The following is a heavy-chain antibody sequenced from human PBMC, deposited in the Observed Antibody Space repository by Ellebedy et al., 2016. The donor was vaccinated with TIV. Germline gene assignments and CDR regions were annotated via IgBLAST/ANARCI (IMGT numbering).Heavy chain of an antibody. CDR3: VRDGAYGDYSPGYYGMDV. J-gene: IGHJ6*02. CDR1: GFIFSNYA. V-gene: IGHV3-7*03. CDR2: INQDGSRI. Sequence: GGSLRLSCAASGFIFSNYAMSWVRQAPGKGLEWVANINQDGSRIYYVDSVKGRFTISRGNAKNSVYLRMNTLRVEDTAVYHCVRDGAYGDYSPGYYGMDVWGQGTTVTVSS. D-gene: IGHD3-22*01.